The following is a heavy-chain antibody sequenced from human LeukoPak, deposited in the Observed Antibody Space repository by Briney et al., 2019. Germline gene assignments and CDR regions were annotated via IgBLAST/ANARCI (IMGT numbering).Heavy chain of an antibody. V-gene: IGHV3-9*01. Sequence: GGSLRLSCAASGFTFDDYAMHWVRQAPGKGLEWVSGISWNSGSIGYADSVKGRFTISRDNAKNSLYLQMNSLRAEDTALYYCAKDKGADDYYFDYWGQGTLVTVSS. CDR2: ISWNSGSI. D-gene: IGHD3-16*01. CDR3: AKDKGADDYYFDY. J-gene: IGHJ4*02. CDR1: GFTFDDYA.